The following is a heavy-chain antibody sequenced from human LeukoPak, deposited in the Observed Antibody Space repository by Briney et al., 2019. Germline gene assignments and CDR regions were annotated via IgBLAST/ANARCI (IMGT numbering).Heavy chain of an antibody. V-gene: IGHV1-18*01. Sequence: ASVKVSCKASGYTFTSYGISWVRQAPGQRLEWMGWISAYNGNTNYAQKLQGRVTMTTDTSTSTAYMELRSLRSDDTAVYYCARAVDTAMVRNDFDYWGQGTLVTVSS. CDR1: GYTFTSYG. CDR3: ARAVDTAMVRNDFDY. CDR2: ISAYNGNT. J-gene: IGHJ4*02. D-gene: IGHD5-18*01.